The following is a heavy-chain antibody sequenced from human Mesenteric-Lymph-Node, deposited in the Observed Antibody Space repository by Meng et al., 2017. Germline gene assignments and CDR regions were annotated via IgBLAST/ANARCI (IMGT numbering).Heavy chain of an antibody. D-gene: IGHD1-26*01. CDR2: INAGNGNT. V-gene: IGHV1-3*01. J-gene: IGHJ4*02. CDR3: ARDYSGSYYIFDY. CDR1: GYTFTSYA. Sequence: ASVKVSCKASGYTFTSYAMHWVRQAPGQRLEWMGWINAGNGNTKYSQKFQGRVTITRDTSAGTAYMELSSLRSEDTAVYYCARDYSGSYYIFDYWGQGTLVTVSS.